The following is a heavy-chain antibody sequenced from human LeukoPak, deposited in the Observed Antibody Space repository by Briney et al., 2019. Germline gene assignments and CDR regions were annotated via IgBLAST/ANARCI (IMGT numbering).Heavy chain of an antibody. CDR1: GFTFSSYA. J-gene: IGHJ4*02. Sequence: QSWGSLRLSCAASGFTFSSYAMHWVRQAPGKGLEWVAVISYDGSNKYYADSVKGRFTISRDNSKNTLYLQMNSLRAEDTAVYYCARDHTMVRGVNDYWGQGTLVTVSS. CDR2: ISYDGSNK. D-gene: IGHD3-10*01. V-gene: IGHV3-30-3*01. CDR3: ARDHTMVRGVNDY.